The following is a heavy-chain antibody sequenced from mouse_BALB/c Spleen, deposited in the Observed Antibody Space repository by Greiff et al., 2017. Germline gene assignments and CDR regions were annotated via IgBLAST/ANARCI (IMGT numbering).Heavy chain of an antibody. CDR3: AREGDEEFAY. J-gene: IGHJ3*01. Sequence: DVKLVESGGGLVQPGGSRKLSCAASGFTFSSFGMHWVRQAPEKGLEWVAYISSGSSTIYYADTVKGRFTISRDNPKNTLFLQMTSLRSEDTAMYYCAREGDEEFAYWGQGTLVTVSA. CDR1: GFTFSSFG. D-gene: IGHD3-3*01. CDR2: ISSGSSTI. V-gene: IGHV5-17*02.